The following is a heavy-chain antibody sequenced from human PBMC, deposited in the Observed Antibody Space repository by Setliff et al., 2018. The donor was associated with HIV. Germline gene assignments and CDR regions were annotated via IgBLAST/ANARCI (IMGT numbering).Heavy chain of an antibody. Sequence: SETLSLTCTVSGGSISSSSYYWGWIRQPPGKGLEWIGRIYTRGNTNYNPSLRSRVTMSVDTSKNQFSLKVTSVTAADTAVYYCTRDLWGDDYYYNNMDVWGKGTTVTVSS. CDR3: TRDLWGDDYYYNNMDV. D-gene: IGHD2-21*02. CDR2: IYTRGNT. J-gene: IGHJ6*03. CDR1: GGSISSSSYY. V-gene: IGHV4-39*07.